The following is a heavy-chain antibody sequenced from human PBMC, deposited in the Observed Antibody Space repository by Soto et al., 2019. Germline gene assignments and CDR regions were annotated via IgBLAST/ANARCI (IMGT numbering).Heavy chain of an antibody. Sequence: GGSLRLSCAAAGFTFSRDAMHWVRQAPGKGLEWVSYIFASSATIYYADSVKGRFTVSRDNAKNSLFLLMNSLRAEDTAVYYCARDADWAFDYWGQGTLVTVSS. D-gene: IGHD3-9*01. CDR1: GFTFSRDA. CDR3: ARDADWAFDY. J-gene: IGHJ4*02. CDR2: IFASSATI. V-gene: IGHV3-48*04.